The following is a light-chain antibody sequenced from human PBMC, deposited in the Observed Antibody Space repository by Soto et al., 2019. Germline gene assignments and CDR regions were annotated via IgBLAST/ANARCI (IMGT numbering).Light chain of an antibody. Sequence: DIPMTQSPSTLSASVGDRVTITCRASQSVGSWLAWYQQKPGKAPKLLIYNASSLENGVPTRFSGSGSGKEFTLTISSLQPDDFATYYRQQYNSYSYTFGQGTKLEIK. CDR2: NAS. CDR1: QSVGSW. J-gene: IGKJ2*01. CDR3: QQYNSYSYT. V-gene: IGKV1-5*03.